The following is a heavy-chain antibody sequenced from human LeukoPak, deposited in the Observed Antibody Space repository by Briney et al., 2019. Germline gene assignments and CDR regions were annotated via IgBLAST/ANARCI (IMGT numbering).Heavy chain of an antibody. CDR2: INHSGST. V-gene: IGHV4-34*01. Sequence: NPSETLSLTCAVYGGSFSPYYWSWIRQPPGKGLEWIGEINHSGSTNYNPSLKSRVTISVDTSKNQFSLRLSSVTAADTAVYYCARGGSYCGGDCYVDYWGQGTLVTVSS. CDR3: ARGGSYCGGDCYVDY. D-gene: IGHD2-21*02. CDR1: GGSFSPYY. J-gene: IGHJ4*02.